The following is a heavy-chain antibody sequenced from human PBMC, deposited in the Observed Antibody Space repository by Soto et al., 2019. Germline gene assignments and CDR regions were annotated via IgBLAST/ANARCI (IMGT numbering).Heavy chain of an antibody. CDR1: VFMFSSAW. D-gene: IGHD1-1*01. CDR2: IKSRSDGGAR. Sequence: EVKVVESGGDFVKPGGSLRLSCATSVFMFSSAWMSWVRQAPGKGLEWVGRIKSRSDGGARDYAAPVKGRFNISRDDSKHMVYLQMDSLKVEDSAVYYCVEGWNDFWGQGTLVTVSS. CDR3: VEGWNDF. V-gene: IGHV3-15*01. J-gene: IGHJ4*02.